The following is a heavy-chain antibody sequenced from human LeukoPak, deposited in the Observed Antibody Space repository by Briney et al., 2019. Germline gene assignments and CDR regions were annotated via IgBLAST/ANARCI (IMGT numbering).Heavy chain of an antibody. CDR1: GFTFSDYA. V-gene: IGHV4-34*08. CDR3: EALRTYIVEDY. CDR2: INHSGST. D-gene: IGHD3-22*01. Sequence: SLRLSCTASGFTFSDYAMSWVRQPPGKGLEWIGEINHSGSTNYNPSLKSRVTISVDTSKNQFSLKLSSVTAADTAVYYCEALRTYIVEDYWGQGTLVTVSS. J-gene: IGHJ4*02.